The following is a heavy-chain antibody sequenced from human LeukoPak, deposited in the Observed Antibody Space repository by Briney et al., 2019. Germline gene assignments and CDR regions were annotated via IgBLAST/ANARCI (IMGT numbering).Heavy chain of an antibody. D-gene: IGHD6-13*01. CDR2: MNPNSGRT. CDR3: ARAQSWASLYIDY. CDR1: GYTLTSYD. V-gene: IGHV1-8*01. Sequence: ASVKVSCKASGYTLTSYDINWVRQATGQGLEWMGWMNPNSGRTGYAQNFQGRITITRNTSISTAYMELSSLRSEDTAVYYCARAQSWASLYIDYWGQGTLVTVSS. J-gene: IGHJ4*02.